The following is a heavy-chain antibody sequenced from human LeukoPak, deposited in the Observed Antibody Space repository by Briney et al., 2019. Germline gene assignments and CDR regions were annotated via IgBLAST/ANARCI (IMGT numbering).Heavy chain of an antibody. CDR1: GGSVSSGSYY. CDR2: IYYSGST. D-gene: IGHD4-11*01. CDR3: ARTTPYYFDY. J-gene: IGHJ4*02. V-gene: IGHV4-61*01. Sequence: PSETLSLTCTASGGSVSSGSYYWSWIRQPPGKGLEWIGYIYYSGSTNYNPSLKSRVTISVDTSKNQFSLKLSSVTAADTAVYYCARTTPYYFDYWGQGTLVTVSS.